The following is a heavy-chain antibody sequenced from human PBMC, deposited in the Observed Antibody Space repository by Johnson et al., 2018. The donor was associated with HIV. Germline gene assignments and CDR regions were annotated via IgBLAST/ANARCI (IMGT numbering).Heavy chain of an antibody. CDR2: IIPSGTGT. Sequence: VQLVESGGGVVQPGGSLRLSCAASGFTFSSYSMSWVRQAPGKGLEWVSGIIPSGTGTHYADSVEGRFTISRDNSRNTVYLQINSLRAEDTAMYYCAKARGYNYFIDAFDRWGQGTQVTVSS. V-gene: IGHV3-23*04. CDR1: GFTFSSYS. D-gene: IGHD5-18*01. J-gene: IGHJ3*01. CDR3: AKARGYNYFIDAFDR.